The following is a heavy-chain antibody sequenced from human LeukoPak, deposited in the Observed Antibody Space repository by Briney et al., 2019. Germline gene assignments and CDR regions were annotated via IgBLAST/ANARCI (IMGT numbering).Heavy chain of an antibody. D-gene: IGHD4-11*01. V-gene: IGHV3-23*01. CDR3: AKDPDYSNRIGAFDY. J-gene: IGHJ4*02. Sequence: GGSLRLSCAASGFTFSSYAMSCVRQAPGKGLEWVSAISGSGGSTYYADSVKGRFTISRDNSKNTLYLQMNSLRAEDTAVYYCAKDPDYSNRIGAFDYWGQGTLVTVSS. CDR2: ISGSGGST. CDR1: GFTFSSYA.